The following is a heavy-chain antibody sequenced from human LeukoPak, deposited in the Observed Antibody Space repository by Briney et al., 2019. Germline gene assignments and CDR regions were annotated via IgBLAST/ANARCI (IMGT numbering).Heavy chain of an antibody. J-gene: IGHJ4*02. CDR2: INTDGSST. V-gene: IGHV3-74*01. D-gene: IGHD7-27*01. CDR3: ARGGGTGEFDY. Sequence: GGSLRLSCAASGFTFSSYWMHWVRHAPGKGLVWVSRINTDGSSTSYADSVKGRFTISRDDAKNTLFLQMNSLGAEDTGVYYCARGGGTGEFDYWGQGALVTVSS. CDR1: GFTFSSYW.